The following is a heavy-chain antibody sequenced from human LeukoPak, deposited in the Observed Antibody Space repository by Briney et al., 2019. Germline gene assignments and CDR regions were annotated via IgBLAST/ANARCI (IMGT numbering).Heavy chain of an antibody. D-gene: IGHD6-13*01. CDR1: GFTFSDYY. J-gene: IGHJ6*02. CDR2: ISSSCSTI. Sequence: GGSLRLSCAVSGFTFSDYYMSWIRQAPGKGLEWVSYISSSCSTIYYADSVKGRFTISRDNAKNSLYLQMNSLRAEDTAVYYCASRAAAGIWPAAVLPYYGMDVWGQGTTVTVSS. V-gene: IGHV3-11*01. CDR3: ASRAAAGIWPAAVLPYYGMDV.